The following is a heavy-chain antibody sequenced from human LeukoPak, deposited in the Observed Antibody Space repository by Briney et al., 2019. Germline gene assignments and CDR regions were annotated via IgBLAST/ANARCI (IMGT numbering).Heavy chain of an antibody. Sequence: TGGSLRLSCAASGFTFSSYSMNWVRQAPGKGLEWVSSISSSSSYIYYADSVKGRFTISRDNAKNSLYLQMNSLRAEDTAVYYCARVSIFGVVSYYYYGMDVWGQGTTVTVSS. CDR3: ARVSIFGVVSYYYYGMDV. J-gene: IGHJ6*02. CDR2: ISSSSSYI. V-gene: IGHV3-21*01. D-gene: IGHD3-3*02. CDR1: GFTFSSYS.